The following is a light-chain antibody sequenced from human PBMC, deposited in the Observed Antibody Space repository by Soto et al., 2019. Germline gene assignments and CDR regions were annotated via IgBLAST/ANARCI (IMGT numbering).Light chain of an antibody. J-gene: IGKJ5*01. CDR2: GAS. Sequence: EIVLTQSPGTLSLSPGERATLSCRASQSVSSSYLAWYQQKPGQAPRLLIYGASSRATGIPDRFSGSGSGTDFTLTISRLEPEDFSVYYCHQYGSSPITFGHRTRLQMK. CDR3: HQYGSSPIT. CDR1: QSVSSSY. V-gene: IGKV3-20*01.